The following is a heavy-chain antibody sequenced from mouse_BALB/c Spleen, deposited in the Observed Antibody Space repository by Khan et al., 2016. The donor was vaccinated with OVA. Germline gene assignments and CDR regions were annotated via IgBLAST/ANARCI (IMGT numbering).Heavy chain of an antibody. Sequence: QIQLVQSGPELKKPGETVKLSCKASGHTFTKFGMNWVKQAPGKGLKWMGWINTYTGEPTYPDDFHGRFAFSLEPSASTAYLQLNNLTHEATATYIGANSPYSSYVLDNWGQGTSVTVSP. V-gene: IGHV9-3-1*01. D-gene: IGHD2-10*01. CDR2: INTYTGEP. CDR3: ANSPYSSYVLDN. J-gene: IGHJ4*01. CDR1: GHTFTKFG.